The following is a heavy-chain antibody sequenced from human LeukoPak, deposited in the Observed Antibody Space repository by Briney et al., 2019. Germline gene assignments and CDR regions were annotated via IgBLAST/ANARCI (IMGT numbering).Heavy chain of an antibody. CDR3: STWTDLYDY. J-gene: IGHJ4*02. Sequence: GGSLRLSCAASGFTFSSFPMSWVRQAPGKGLEWVGRIRSKTDGGTTDHAAPVKGRFIISRDDSRNTLYLQMNSLRTEDTAVYYCSTWTDLYDYWGQGTLVTVSS. CDR1: GFTFSSFP. D-gene: IGHD3/OR15-3a*01. V-gene: IGHV3-15*01. CDR2: IRSKTDGGTT.